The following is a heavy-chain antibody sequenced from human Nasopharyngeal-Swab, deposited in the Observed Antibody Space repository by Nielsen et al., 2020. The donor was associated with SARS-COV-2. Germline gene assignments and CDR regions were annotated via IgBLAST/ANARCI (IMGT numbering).Heavy chain of an antibody. Sequence: GESLKISCAASGFPFNNYGMSWVRQAPGKGLEWVSSISGSGGSTYYADSAKGRFTMSRDNSKSTLYLQMNTLRAEDTAVYYCAKGYSSGWQLYYYYGMDAWGQGTTVTVSS. CDR2: ISGSGGST. CDR3: AKGYSSGWQLYYYYGMDA. CDR1: GFPFNNYG. V-gene: IGHV3-23*01. J-gene: IGHJ6*02. D-gene: IGHD6-19*01.